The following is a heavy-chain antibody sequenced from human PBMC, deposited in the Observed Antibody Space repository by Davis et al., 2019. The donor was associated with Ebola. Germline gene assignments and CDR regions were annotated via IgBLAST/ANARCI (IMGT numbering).Heavy chain of an antibody. J-gene: IGHJ6*02. CDR3: ASLELRGRYYGMDV. CDR2: INAGNGNT. V-gene: IGHV1-3*01. CDR1: GYTFTSYA. Sequence: AASVKVSCKASGYTFTSYAMHWVRQAPGQRLEWMGWINAGNGNTKYSQKFQGRVTITRDTSASTAYMELSSLRSEDTAVYYCASLELRGRYYGMDVWGQGTTVTASS. D-gene: IGHD1-7*01.